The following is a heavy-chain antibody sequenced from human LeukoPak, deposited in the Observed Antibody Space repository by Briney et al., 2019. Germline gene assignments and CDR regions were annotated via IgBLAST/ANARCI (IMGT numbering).Heavy chain of an antibody. D-gene: IGHD3-3*01. Sequence: GASVKVSCKASGYTFTSYDNNWVRQATGQGLEWMGWMNPNSGNTGYAQKFQGRVTMTRNTSISTAYMELSSLRSEDTAVYYCARSPSRGITIFGVVNRDNWFDPWGQGTLVTVSS. CDR1: GYTFTSYD. CDR3: ARSPSRGITIFGVVNRDNWFDP. V-gene: IGHV1-8*01. J-gene: IGHJ5*02. CDR2: MNPNSGNT.